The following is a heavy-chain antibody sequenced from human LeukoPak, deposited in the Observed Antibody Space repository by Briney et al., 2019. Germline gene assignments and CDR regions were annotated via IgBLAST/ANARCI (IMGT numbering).Heavy chain of an antibody. CDR3: ASGHYSSSWYPKAFDI. CDR2: ISSSSSYI. V-gene: IGHV3-21*01. J-gene: IGHJ3*02. CDR1: GFTFSSYS. Sequence: GGSLRLSCAASGFTFSSYSMNWVRQAPGKGLEWVSSISSSSSYIYYADSVEGRFTISRDNAKTSLYLQMNSLRAEYTAVYYCASGHYSSSWYPKAFDIWGQGTMVTVSS. D-gene: IGHD6-13*01.